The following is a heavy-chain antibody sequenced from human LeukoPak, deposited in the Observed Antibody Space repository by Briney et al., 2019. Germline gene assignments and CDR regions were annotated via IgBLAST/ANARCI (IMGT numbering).Heavy chain of an antibody. CDR3: ARVRFPTNYYYYYMDV. CDR1: GFTFSSYG. J-gene: IGHJ6*03. V-gene: IGHV3-30*02. Sequence: GGSLRLSCSASGFTFSSYGMHWVRQAPGKGLEWVAFTRYDGSNKYYADSVKGRFTISRDNSKNTLYLQMNSLRAEDTAVYYCARVRFPTNYYYYYMDVWGKGTTVTVSS. CDR2: TRYDGSNK.